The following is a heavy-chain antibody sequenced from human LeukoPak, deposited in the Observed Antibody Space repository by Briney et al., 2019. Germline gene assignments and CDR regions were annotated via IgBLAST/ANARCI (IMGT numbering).Heavy chain of an antibody. CDR3: AKEREPLYYYGSSGSHFDY. CDR1: GFTFDDYA. Sequence: PGGSLRLSCAASGFTFDDYAMHWVRQAPGKGLEWVSLISGDGGSTYYADSVKGRFTISRDNSKNSLYLQMNSLRTEDTALYYCAKEREPLYYYGSSGSHFDYWGQGTLVTVSS. CDR2: ISGDGGST. V-gene: IGHV3-43*02. J-gene: IGHJ4*02. D-gene: IGHD3-22*01.